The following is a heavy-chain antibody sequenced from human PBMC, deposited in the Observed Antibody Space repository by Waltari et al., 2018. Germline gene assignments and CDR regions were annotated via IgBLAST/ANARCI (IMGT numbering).Heavy chain of an antibody. CDR1: GYSLTSYW. D-gene: IGHD6-19*01. CDR3: ARQAVAAIYWYFDL. J-gene: IGHJ2*01. V-gene: IGHV5-51*01. CDR2: IYPGDPDT. Sequence: EVQLVQSGAEVKKPGECLKISCKGSGYSLTSYWNGWVRAMPGKGLEWMGIIYPGDPDTRYSPSFQGQVTISADKSISTAYLQWSSLKASDTAMYYCARQAVAAIYWYFDLWGRGTLVTVSS.